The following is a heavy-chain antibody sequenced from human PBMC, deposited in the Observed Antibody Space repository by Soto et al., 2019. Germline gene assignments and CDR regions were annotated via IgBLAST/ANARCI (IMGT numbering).Heavy chain of an antibody. CDR1: GFTFSSYG. D-gene: IGHD6-25*01. V-gene: IGHV3-33*01. CDR3: ASTAAAGDAFDI. Sequence: QVQLVESGGGVVQPGRSLRLSCAASGFTFSSYGMHWVRQAPGKGLEWVAVIWYDGSNKYYADSVKGRFTISRDNSKNTLYLQRNSLRAEDTAVYYCASTAAAGDAFDIWGQGTMVTVSS. CDR2: IWYDGSNK. J-gene: IGHJ3*02.